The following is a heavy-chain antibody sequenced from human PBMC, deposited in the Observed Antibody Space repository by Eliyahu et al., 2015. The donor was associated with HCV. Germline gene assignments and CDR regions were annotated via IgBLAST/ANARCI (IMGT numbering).Heavy chain of an antibody. D-gene: IGHD3-3*01. CDR1: GFTFSNFW. CDR2: IKEDGSEK. V-gene: IGHV3-7*03. CDR3: ARDSRVLEWPLYGSPVVRSRWFDP. J-gene: IGHJ5*02. Sequence: EVQLVESGGGLVQPGGSLRLSCAASGFTFSNFWXXWVRQAPGKGLEGVANIKEDGSEKHYMDSVKGRFTISRDNAGSSLFLQLNTVRAEDTAVYYCARDSRVLEWPLYGSPVVRSRWFDPWGQGPLVTVSS.